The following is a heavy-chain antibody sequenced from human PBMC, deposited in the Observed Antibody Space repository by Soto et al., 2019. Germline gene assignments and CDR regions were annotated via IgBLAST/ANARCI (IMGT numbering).Heavy chain of an antibody. J-gene: IGHJ6*02. Sequence: ASVKVSCKASGYTFTDYYVHWVRQAPGQGLEWMGWINPNSGGTKTAQKFQGRVTVTRDTSISTAYMDLSRLRSVDTAVYYCARDVTRTQSCTNGVCYYHYYDMDVWGQGTMVTVSS. D-gene: IGHD2-8*01. V-gene: IGHV1-2*02. CDR1: GYTFTDYY. CDR2: INPNSGGT. CDR3: ARDVTRTQSCTNGVCYYHYYDMDV.